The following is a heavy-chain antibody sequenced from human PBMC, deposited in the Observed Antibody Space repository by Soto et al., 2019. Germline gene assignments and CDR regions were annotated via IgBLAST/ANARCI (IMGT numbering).Heavy chain of an antibody. J-gene: IGHJ3*02. CDR1: GFTFSSYA. CDR3: VKDPSSSSWYATFDI. D-gene: IGHD6-13*01. V-gene: IGHV3-64D*08. CDR2: ISSNGGST. Sequence: EVQLVESGGGLVQPGGSLRLSCSASGFTFSSYAMHWVRQAPGKGLEYVSAISSNGGSTYYADSVKGRFTISRDNSKNTLYLQMSSLRDEDTAVYYCVKDPSSSSWYATFDIWGQGTMVTVSS.